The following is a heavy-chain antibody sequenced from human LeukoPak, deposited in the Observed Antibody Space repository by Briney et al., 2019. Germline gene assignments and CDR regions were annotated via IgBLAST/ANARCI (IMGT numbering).Heavy chain of an antibody. CDR3: AKDLGY. CDR1: GFTFSSYG. J-gene: IGHJ4*02. CDR2: IRYDGSNK. Sequence: PGGSLRLSCAASGFTFSSYGMHWVRQAPGKGLEWVAFIRYDGSNKYYADSVKGRFTISRDNSKNTLYLQMNSPRAEDTAVYYCAKDLGYWGQGTLVTVSS. V-gene: IGHV3-30*02.